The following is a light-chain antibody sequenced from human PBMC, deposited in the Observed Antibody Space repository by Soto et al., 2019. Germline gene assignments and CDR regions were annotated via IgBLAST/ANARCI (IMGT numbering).Light chain of an antibody. Sequence: QSALTQPASVSGSPGQSITISCTGTSSDVGAYNYVSWYQQHPGKAPKLMIYEVSNRPSGLSNRFSGSKSGNTASLIISGLQAEDEADYYCSSYTSSSTRVFGTGTSSPS. CDR2: EVS. V-gene: IGLV2-14*01. J-gene: IGLJ1*01. CDR3: SSYTSSSTRV. CDR1: SSDVGAYNY.